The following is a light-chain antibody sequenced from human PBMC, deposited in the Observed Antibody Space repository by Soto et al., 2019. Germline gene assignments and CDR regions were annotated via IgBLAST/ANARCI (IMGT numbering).Light chain of an antibody. CDR3: QQRSNWPPGVT. Sequence: EIVLTQSPATLSLSPGGRATLSRRARQSVSSYFAWYQQKPGQAPRLLIYDASNRATGIPARFSGSGSGTDFTLTISSLEPEDFAVYYCQQRSNWPPGVTFGPGTKVDIK. J-gene: IGKJ3*01. V-gene: IGKV3-11*01. CDR2: DAS. CDR1: QSVSSY.